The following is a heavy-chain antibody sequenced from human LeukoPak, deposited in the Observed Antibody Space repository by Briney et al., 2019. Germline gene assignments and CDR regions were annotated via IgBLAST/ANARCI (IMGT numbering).Heavy chain of an antibody. CDR1: GFTFSSYA. J-gene: IGHJ3*02. V-gene: IGHV3-30-3*01. Sequence: PGRSLRLSCAASGFTFSSYAMHWVRQAPGKGLEWVAVISYDGSNKYYADSVKGRFTISRDNSKNTLYLQMNSLRAEDTAVYYCARDRDGDREIQNDAFGIWGQGTMVTVSS. CDR3: ARDRDGDREIQNDAFGI. D-gene: IGHD4-17*01. CDR2: ISYDGSNK.